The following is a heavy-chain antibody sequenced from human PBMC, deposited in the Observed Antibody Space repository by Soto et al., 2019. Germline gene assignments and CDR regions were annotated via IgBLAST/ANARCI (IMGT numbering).Heavy chain of an antibody. CDR2: ISSSSSTI. CDR1: GFTLGAYS. V-gene: IGHV3-48*02. CDR3: ARDAPRWGGGTCFDY. Sequence: EVQLVESGGGLVQPGGSLRLSCAASGFTLGAYSMHWVRQAAGKGLEWVSYISSSSSTIYYGVSVKGRFTITRDNAKNSLYLQMNSLRDEDTAVYYCARDAPRWGGGTCFDYWGQGTLVTASS. D-gene: IGHD2-15*01. J-gene: IGHJ4*02.